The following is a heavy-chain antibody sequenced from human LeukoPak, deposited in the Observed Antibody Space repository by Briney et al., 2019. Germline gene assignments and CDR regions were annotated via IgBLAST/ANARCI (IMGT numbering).Heavy chain of an antibody. CDR1: GFTFSSYT. Sequence: GGSLRLSCAASGFTFSSYTMSWVRQAPGRGLEWVSYISTSSSISYADSVEGRFTIFRDNAKNSLYLQMNSLRDEDTAVYYCARPRVGNYFDYWGEGTLVSVSS. J-gene: IGHJ4*02. V-gene: IGHV3-48*02. CDR3: ARPRVGNYFDY. CDR2: ISTSSSI. D-gene: IGHD3-10*01.